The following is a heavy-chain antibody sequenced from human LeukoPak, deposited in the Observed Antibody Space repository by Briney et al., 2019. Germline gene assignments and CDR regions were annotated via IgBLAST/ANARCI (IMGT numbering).Heavy chain of an antibody. CDR2: ISSSSSTI. CDR1: GFTVSSYS. Sequence: GGSLRLSCAASGFTVSSYSMNWVRQAPGKGLEWVSYISSSSSTIYYADSVKGRFTISRDNAKNSLYLQMNSLRDEDTAVYYCARGYYGSGSYYPDYWGQGTLVTVSS. D-gene: IGHD3-10*01. CDR3: ARGYYGSGSYYPDY. V-gene: IGHV3-48*02. J-gene: IGHJ4*02.